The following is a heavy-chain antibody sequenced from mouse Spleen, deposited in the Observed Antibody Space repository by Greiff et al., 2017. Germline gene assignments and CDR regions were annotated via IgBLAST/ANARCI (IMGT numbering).Heavy chain of an antibody. CDR3: ARWAPLHYYGYMAY. V-gene: IGHV1-81*01. Sequence: QVQLQQSGAELARPGASVKLSCKASGYTFTSYGISWVKQRTGQGLEWIGEIYPRSGNTYYNEKFKGKATLTADKSSSTAYMELRSLTSEDSAVYFCARWAPLHYYGYMAYWGQGTLVTVSA. CDR2: IYPRSGNT. J-gene: IGHJ3*01. CDR1: GYTFTSYG. D-gene: IGHD1-2*01.